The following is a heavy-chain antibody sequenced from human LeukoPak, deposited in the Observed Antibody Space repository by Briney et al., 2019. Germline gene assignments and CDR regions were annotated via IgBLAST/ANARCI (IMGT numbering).Heavy chain of an antibody. CDR1: GLTVNNNY. CDR3: MTAAGYNFGQY. D-gene: IGHD5-18*01. Sequence: GGSLRLSCAASGLTVNNNYMNWVRQAPGKGLEWVSALYIGGNTYYADSVRGRFTISRDNAKNTLYLQMNSLRAEDTAIYYCMTAAGYNFGQYWGQGTLVTVSS. CDR2: LYIGGNT. V-gene: IGHV3-53*01. J-gene: IGHJ4*02.